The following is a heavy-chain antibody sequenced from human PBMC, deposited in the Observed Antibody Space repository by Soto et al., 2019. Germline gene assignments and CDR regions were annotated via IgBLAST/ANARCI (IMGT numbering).Heavy chain of an antibody. Sequence: TSETLSLTCTVSGGSFSPYYWSWIRQPPGKGLEWIGYIYYSGNTNYNPSLMSRVTISVDTSNNQFSLRLTSVTAADTAMYYCAREGYCSGGSCPDAFDIWGQGTMVTVSS. CDR3: AREGYCSGGSCPDAFDI. D-gene: IGHD2-15*01. CDR2: IYYSGNT. CDR1: GGSFSPYY. J-gene: IGHJ3*02. V-gene: IGHV4-59*01.